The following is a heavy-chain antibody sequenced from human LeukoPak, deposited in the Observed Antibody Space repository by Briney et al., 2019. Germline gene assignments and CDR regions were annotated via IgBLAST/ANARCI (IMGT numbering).Heavy chain of an antibody. Sequence: GGSLRLSCAVSGFTFSSYAMSWVRQAPGKGLEWVSAISGSGGSTYYADSVKGRFTISRDNSKNTLYLQMNSLRAEDTAVYYCAKGLVLLWFGESYDAFDIWGQGTMVTVSS. J-gene: IGHJ3*02. D-gene: IGHD3-10*01. CDR2: ISGSGGST. CDR3: AKGLVLLWFGESYDAFDI. V-gene: IGHV3-23*01. CDR1: GFTFSSYA.